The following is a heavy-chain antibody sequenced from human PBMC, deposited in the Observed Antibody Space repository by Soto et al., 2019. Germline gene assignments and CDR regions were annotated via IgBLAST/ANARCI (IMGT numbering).Heavy chain of an antibody. J-gene: IGHJ4*02. D-gene: IGHD3-22*01. CDR3: ARDSRAYYDSSGYYYEVDY. V-gene: IGHV4-30-4*01. CDR2: IYYSGST. CDR1: GGSISSGDYY. Sequence: SETLSLTCTVSGGSISSGDYYWSWIRQPPGKGLEWIGYIYYSGSTYYNPSLKSRVTISVDTSKNQFSLKLSSVTAADTAVYYCARDSRAYYDSSGYYYEVDYWGQGTLVTVSS.